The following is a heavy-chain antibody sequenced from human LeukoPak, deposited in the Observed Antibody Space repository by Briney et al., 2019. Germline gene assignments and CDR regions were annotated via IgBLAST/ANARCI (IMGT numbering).Heavy chain of an antibody. J-gene: IGHJ4*02. CDR1: GGTFSSYA. CDR3: ARGGCSGGSCYRPFDY. Sequence: ASVKVSCKASGGTFSSYAISWVRQAPGQGLEWMGGIIPIFGTANYAQKFQGRVTITADESTSTACMELSSLRSEDTAVYYCARGGCSGGSCYRPFDYWGQGTLVTVSS. CDR2: IIPIFGTA. D-gene: IGHD2-15*01. V-gene: IGHV1-69*13.